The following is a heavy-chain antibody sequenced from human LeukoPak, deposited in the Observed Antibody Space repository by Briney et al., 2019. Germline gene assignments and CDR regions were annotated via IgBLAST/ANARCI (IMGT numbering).Heavy chain of an antibody. CDR3: ARDYYDSSGYYNHDY. J-gene: IGHJ4*02. CDR1: GYTFISYA. V-gene: IGHV1-2*02. Sequence: ASVKVSCKVSGYTFISYAINWVRQAPGQGLEWMGWINPNSGDTNYAQKFQGRVTMTRDTSISTAYMELSRLRSDDTAVYYCARDYYDSSGYYNHDYWGQGTLVTVSS. D-gene: IGHD3-22*01. CDR2: INPNSGDT.